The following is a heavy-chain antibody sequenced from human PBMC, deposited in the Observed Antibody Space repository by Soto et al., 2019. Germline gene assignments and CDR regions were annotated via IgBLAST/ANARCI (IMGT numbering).Heavy chain of an antibody. V-gene: IGHV4-39*01. CDR3: APLSVSLSGPYGIHV. D-gene: IGHD2-15*01. CDR1: GYSVSSSDYY. Sequence: SETLSLTCSVSGYSVSSSDYYWAWIRQPPGKGLEWIGSMLYSGLTYYNPSLKSRVTLSVDTSKNQFSVRLNSVTASDTAVYYCAPLSVSLSGPYGIHVWGQGTTVTAP. J-gene: IGHJ6*02. CDR2: MLYSGLT.